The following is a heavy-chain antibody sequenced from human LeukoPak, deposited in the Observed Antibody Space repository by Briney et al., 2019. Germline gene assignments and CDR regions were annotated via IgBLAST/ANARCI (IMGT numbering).Heavy chain of an antibody. CDR3: AIRYRPEGRLD. CDR1: GGSISSYY. Sequence: SETLSLTCTVSGGSISSYYWSWIRQPPGKGLEWIGYIYYSGSTNYNPSLKSRVTISVDTSKNQFSLKLSSVTAADTAVYYCAIRYRPEGRLDWGQGTLVTVSS. J-gene: IGHJ4*02. V-gene: IGHV4-59*12. D-gene: IGHD1-14*01. CDR2: IYYSGST.